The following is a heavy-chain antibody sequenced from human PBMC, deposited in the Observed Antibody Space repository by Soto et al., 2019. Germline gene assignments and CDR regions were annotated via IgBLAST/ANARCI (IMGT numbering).Heavy chain of an antibody. Sequence: ASVKVSCTASGGTFSSYTISWVRQAPGQGLEWMGRIIPILGIANYAQKFQGRVTITADKSTSTAYMELSSLRSEDTAVYYCARGMIWFGELRETTNYGMDVWGQGTTVTVSS. D-gene: IGHD3-10*01. CDR1: GGTFSSYT. CDR2: IIPILGIA. V-gene: IGHV1-69*02. CDR3: ARGMIWFGELRETTNYGMDV. J-gene: IGHJ6*02.